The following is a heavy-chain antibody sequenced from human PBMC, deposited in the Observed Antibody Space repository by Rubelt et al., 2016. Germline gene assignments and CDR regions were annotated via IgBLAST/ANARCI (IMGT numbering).Heavy chain of an antibody. CDR2: IDPSEHYT. V-gene: IGHV5-10-1*03. D-gene: IGHD1-14*01. CDR3: ARHVNHNWFDP. J-gene: IGHJ5*02. Sequence: EVQLVQPGAEVKKPGESLRISCKGSGYSFTSYWISWVRQMPGKGLEWMGRIDPSEHYTNYSPAFHGHVTISADKSISTAYLQWSSLKASDTAMYYCARHVNHNWFDPWGQGTLVTVSS. CDR1: GYSFTSYW.